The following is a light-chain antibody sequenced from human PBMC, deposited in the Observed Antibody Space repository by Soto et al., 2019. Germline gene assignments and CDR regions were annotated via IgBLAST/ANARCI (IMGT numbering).Light chain of an antibody. CDR1: SSDLGAYTY. CDR2: DVS. V-gene: IGLV2-14*03. CDR3: SSYTSSGTYV. J-gene: IGLJ1*01. Sequence: QSSLTRPASVSGSPGQSITVSCTGTSSDLGAYTYVSWYQQHPGKAPKLIIHDVSNRPSGVSNRFSGSKSGNSASLTISGLQAEDEADYYCSSYTSSGTYVFGSGTKVTVL.